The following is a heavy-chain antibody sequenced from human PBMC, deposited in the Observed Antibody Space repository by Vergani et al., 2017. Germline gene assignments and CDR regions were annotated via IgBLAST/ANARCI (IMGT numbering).Heavy chain of an antibody. Sequence: QVQLVQSGAEVKKPGASVKVSCKASGYTFSTYGISWVRQAPGQGLEWMGWISAYNGNTNYPEKFQGRLTMTTDTSTRTAYMELRSLRSDDTAVYYCAVRPRVNLVGGGIVTKRTFDYWSQGSLVTVSS. CDR1: GYTFSTYG. CDR3: AVRPRVNLVGGGIVTKRTFDY. V-gene: IGHV1-18*01. D-gene: IGHD3-10*01. CDR2: ISAYNGNT. J-gene: IGHJ4*02.